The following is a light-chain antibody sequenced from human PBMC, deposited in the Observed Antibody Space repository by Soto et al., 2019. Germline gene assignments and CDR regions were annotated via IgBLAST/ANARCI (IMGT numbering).Light chain of an antibody. Sequence: ETVLTQSPATLSLSPGERATLSCRASQSVSSYLAWYQQKPGQAPRLLIYDASNRATGIPARFSGSGSGTDFTLTISSLEPEDFAFYYCQQRSNWPLTFGGGTKVELK. CDR3: QQRSNWPLT. CDR2: DAS. V-gene: IGKV3-11*01. CDR1: QSVSSY. J-gene: IGKJ4*01.